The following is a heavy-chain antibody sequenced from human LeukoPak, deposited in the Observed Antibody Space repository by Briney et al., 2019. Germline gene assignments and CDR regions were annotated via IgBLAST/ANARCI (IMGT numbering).Heavy chain of an antibody. V-gene: IGHV3-11*01. J-gene: IGHJ4*02. D-gene: IGHD6-19*01. Sequence: PGGSLRLSCAASGFTFSDYYMSWIRQAPGKGLEWVSYISSSGSTIYYADSVKGRFTISRDNAKNSLYLQMNSLRAEDTALYYCAKMANVAVAGHFDYWGQGTLVTVSS. CDR1: GFTFSDYY. CDR2: ISSSGSTI. CDR3: AKMANVAVAGHFDY.